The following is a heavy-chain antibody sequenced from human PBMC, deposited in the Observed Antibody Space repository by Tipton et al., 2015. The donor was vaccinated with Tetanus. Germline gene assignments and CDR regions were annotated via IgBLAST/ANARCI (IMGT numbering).Heavy chain of an antibody. J-gene: IGHJ5*02. CDR3: ARDQGGGRVVRLNWLDP. V-gene: IGHV4-31*03. CDR2: ISFSGGT. CDR1: GDSISRGGYF. Sequence: TLSLTCTVSGDSISRGGYFWNWIRQRPGEGPEWVWDISFSGGTYYNPSLKRRVSMSVGTSKNQFSLNLTSVTAADTAVYYCARDQGGGRVVRLNWLDPWGQGTLVTVSS. D-gene: IGHD6-6*01.